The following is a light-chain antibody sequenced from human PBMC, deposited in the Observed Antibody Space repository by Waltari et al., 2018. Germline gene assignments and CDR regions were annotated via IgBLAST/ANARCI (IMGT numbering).Light chain of an antibody. CDR3: MQSIQLPRT. V-gene: IGKV2D-29*01. Sequence: DIVMTQTPLSLSVTPGQPASISCKSSQSLRQRDGKTYLYWYLQKQGQPPQLLIYAVSNRFSGVPDRFSGSGSGTEFTLKISRVEAEDVGVYYCMQSIQLPRTFGQGTRLEIK. J-gene: IGKJ5*01. CDR2: AVS. CDR1: QSLRQRDGKTY.